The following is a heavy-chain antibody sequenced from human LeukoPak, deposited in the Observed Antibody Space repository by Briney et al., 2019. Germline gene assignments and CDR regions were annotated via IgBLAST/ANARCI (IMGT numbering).Heavy chain of an antibody. CDR1: GGTFSSYA. CDR3: AREGGDGYRFDP. J-gene: IGHJ5*02. V-gene: IGHV1-69*05. D-gene: IGHD5-24*01. CDR2: IIPIFGTA. Sequence: SVKVSCKASGGTFSSYAISWVRQAPGQGLEWMGWIIPIFGTANYAQKFQGKVTITTDESTSTAYMELSSLRSEDTAVYYCAREGGDGYRFDPWGQGTLVTVSS.